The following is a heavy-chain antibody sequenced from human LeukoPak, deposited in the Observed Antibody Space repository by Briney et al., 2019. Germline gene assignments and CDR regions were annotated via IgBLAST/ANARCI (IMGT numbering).Heavy chain of an antibody. CDR3: ARSGRGTYYYFDL. D-gene: IGHD5-12*01. CDR2: ITPIFGIT. Sequence: SVKVSCKASGGTFNSYAISWLRQAPGPGLEWMGGITPIFGITNYAQKFQGRVTITADKSTTTAYMDLSSLRSEDTAVYYCARSGRGTYYYFDLWGQGTLVTVSS. J-gene: IGHJ4*02. V-gene: IGHV1-69*10. CDR1: GGTFNSYA.